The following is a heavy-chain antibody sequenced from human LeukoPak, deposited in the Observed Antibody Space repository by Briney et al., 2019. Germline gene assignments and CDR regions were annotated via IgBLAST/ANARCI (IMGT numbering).Heavy chain of an antibody. J-gene: IGHJ6*03. CDR1: RFTFSSYS. CDR2: ISSSGSYI. CDR3: ARAYSETYGLGYYYMDV. V-gene: IGHV3-21*01. Sequence: GGSLRLSCAASRFTFSSYSMNWVRQAPGKGLEWVSSISSSGSYIYYADSVKGRFTISRDNAKNSLYPQMNSLRAEDTAVYYCARAYSETYGLGYYYMDVWGKGTTVTISS. D-gene: IGHD1-26*01.